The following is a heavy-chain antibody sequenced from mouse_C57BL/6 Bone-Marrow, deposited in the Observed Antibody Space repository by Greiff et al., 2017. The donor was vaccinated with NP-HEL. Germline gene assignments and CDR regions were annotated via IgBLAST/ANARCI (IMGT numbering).Heavy chain of an antibody. CDR3: TTDTTVVAHFDY. D-gene: IGHD1-1*01. CDR2: IDPENGDT. Sequence: VQLQQSGAELVRPGASVKLSCTASGFNIKDDYMHWVKQRPEQGLEWIGWIDPENGDTEYASKFQGKATITADTSSNTAYLPLSSLTSEDTAVYYCTTDTTVVAHFDYWGQGTTLTVSS. V-gene: IGHV14-4*01. CDR1: GFNIKDDY. J-gene: IGHJ2*01.